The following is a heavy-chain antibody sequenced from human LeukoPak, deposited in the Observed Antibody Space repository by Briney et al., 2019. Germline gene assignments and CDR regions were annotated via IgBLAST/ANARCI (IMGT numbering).Heavy chain of an antibody. CDR1: GDTFSGYY. D-gene: IGHD3-22*01. J-gene: IGHJ6*03. V-gene: IGHV4-34*01. CDR3: ARGRWSATDSDSSSYRGGYYHIDV. Sequence: PSETLSLTCAVYGDTFSGYYWTWLRQPPGKGLEWIGEINHSGSANYNPSHRSHNIISEETCKSLFSLGLNSVTAPDTAVYYCARGRWSATDSDSSSYRGGYYHIDVWGKGTTVTVSS. CDR2: INHSGSA.